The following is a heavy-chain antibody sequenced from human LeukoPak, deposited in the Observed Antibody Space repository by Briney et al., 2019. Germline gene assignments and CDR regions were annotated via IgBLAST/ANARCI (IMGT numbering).Heavy chain of an antibody. J-gene: IGHJ6*02. Sequence: PGGSLRLSCAASGFTFSSYWMNWARQAPGKGLEWVASINNNGNVNYYVDSVKGRFTISRDNDKNSLYLQMSNLRAEDTAVYFCARGGGLDVWGQGATVTVSS. D-gene: IGHD3-16*01. CDR1: GFTFSSYW. CDR2: INNNGNVN. V-gene: IGHV3-7*03. CDR3: ARGGGLDV.